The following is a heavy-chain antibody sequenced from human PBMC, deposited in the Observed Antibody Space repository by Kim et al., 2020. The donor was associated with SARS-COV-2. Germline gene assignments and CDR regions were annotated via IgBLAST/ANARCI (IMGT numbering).Heavy chain of an antibody. Sequence: DSVKGRFTISRDNAKNSLYLQMNSLGDEDTAVYYCARDGRLLLYGGGMDVWGQGTTVTVSS. V-gene: IGHV3-48*02. D-gene: IGHD3-22*01. J-gene: IGHJ6*02. CDR3: ARDGRLLLYGGGMDV.